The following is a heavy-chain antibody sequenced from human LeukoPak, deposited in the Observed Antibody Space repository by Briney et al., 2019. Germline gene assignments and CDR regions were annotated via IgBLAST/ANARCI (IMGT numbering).Heavy chain of an antibody. J-gene: IGHJ3*02. CDR1: GYTFTGYY. D-gene: IGHD3-10*01. Sequence: ASVKVSCKASGYTFTGYYMHWVRQAPGQGLEWMGWINPNSGGTNYAQKFQGRVTMTRDTSISTAYMELSRLRSDDTAVYYCARVAMVRGVPDAFDIWAKGQWSPSLQ. CDR3: ARVAMVRGVPDAFDI. V-gene: IGHV1-2*02. CDR2: INPNSGGT.